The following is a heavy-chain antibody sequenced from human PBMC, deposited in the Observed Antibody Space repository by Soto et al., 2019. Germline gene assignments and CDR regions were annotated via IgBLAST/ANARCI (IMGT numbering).Heavy chain of an antibody. J-gene: IGHJ3*02. CDR1: GGTFSSYA. V-gene: IGHV1-69*01. D-gene: IGHD6-19*01. CDR2: IIPIFCTA. Sequence: QVQLVQSGAEVKKPGSSVKVSCKASGGTFSSYAISWVRQAPGQGLEWMGGIIPIFCTANYPQKFQGRVTITGDESTSTAYMELSSLRSEDTAVYYCATSSGWEPRNGAFDIWGQGTMVTVSS. CDR3: ATSSGWEPRNGAFDI.